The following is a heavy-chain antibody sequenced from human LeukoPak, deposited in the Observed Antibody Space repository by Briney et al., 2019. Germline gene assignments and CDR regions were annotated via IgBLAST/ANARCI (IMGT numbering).Heavy chain of an antibody. CDR2: ISAYNGNT. D-gene: IGHD3-3*01. V-gene: IGHV1-18*01. Sequence: ASVKVSCKASGYTFTNYGISWVRQAPGQGLEWMGWISAYNGNTNYAQKLQGRVTMTTDTSTSTAYMELRSLRSDDTAVYYCARDFNYDFWSGYYTNCFDYWGQGTLVTVSS. J-gene: IGHJ4*02. CDR1: GYTFTNYG. CDR3: ARDFNYDFWSGYYTNCFDY.